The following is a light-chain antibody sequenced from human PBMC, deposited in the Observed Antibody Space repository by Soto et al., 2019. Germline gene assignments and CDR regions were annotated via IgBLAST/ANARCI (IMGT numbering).Light chain of an antibody. CDR1: QSLSNNY. Sequence: EIVLTQSPGTLSLSPGQRATLSCRASQSLSNNYLAWYQQKPGQAPRLLLYGASSRATGIPDRFSGSGSGTDFTLTISRLEPDDFAVFYCQQYGDSPRTFGQGTKLEI. V-gene: IGKV3-20*01. CDR3: QQYGDSPRT. CDR2: GAS. J-gene: IGKJ2*02.